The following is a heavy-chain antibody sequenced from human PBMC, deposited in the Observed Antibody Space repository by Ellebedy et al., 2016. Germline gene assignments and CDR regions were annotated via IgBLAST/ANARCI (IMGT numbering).Heavy chain of an antibody. CDR2: IYYSGST. D-gene: IGHD3-22*01. V-gene: IGHV4-39*07. Sequence: SETLSLXXTVSGGSISSSSYYWGWIRQPPGKGLEWIGSIYYSGSTYYNPSLKSRVTTSVDTSKNQFSLKLSSVTAADTAVYYCARVGRRYYDSSGYGFDYWGQGTLVTVSS. CDR3: ARVGRRYYDSSGYGFDY. CDR1: GGSISSSSYY. J-gene: IGHJ4*02.